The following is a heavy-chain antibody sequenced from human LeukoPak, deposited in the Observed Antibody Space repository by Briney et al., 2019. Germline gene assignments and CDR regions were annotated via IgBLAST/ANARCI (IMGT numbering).Heavy chain of an antibody. Sequence: GRSLRLSCAASGFTFGDYAMSWVRQAPGKGLEWVGFIRTEAYDGATDYGASVKGRFTISGEDSKNIAYLQMNSLNTEDTAVCYRTRTFGYYYFYMCVWGKGTTVMVS. CDR3: TRTFGYYYFYMCV. D-gene: IGHD3-16*01. J-gene: IGHJ6*03. CDR2: IRTEAYDGAT. V-gene: IGHV3-49*04. CDR1: GFTFGDYA.